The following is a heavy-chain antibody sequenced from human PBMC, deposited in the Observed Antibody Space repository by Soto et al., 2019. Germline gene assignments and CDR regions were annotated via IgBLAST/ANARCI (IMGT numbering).Heavy chain of an antibody. J-gene: IGHJ3*02. V-gene: IGHV3-30*18. CDR2: ISYDGSNK. CDR1: GFTFSSYG. D-gene: IGHD5-18*01. CDR3: AKEGGYSYGLGAFDI. Sequence: GGSLRLSCAASGFTFSSYGMHWVRQAPGKGLEWVAVISYDGSNKYYADSVKGRFTISRDNSKNTLYLQMNSLRAEDTAVYYCAKEGGYSYGLGAFDIWGQGTMVTVSS.